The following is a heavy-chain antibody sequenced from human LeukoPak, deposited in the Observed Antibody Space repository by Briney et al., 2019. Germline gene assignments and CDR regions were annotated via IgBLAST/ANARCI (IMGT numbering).Heavy chain of an antibody. CDR3: ASHKY. Sequence: GASLRLSCAASGFTFSDYWMSWVRQAPGKGLEWVANIKKDGSEKYYVDSVKGRFTISRDNTKNSLYLQMNSLRAEDTAVYYCASHKYWGQGTLVTVSS. CDR1: GFTFSDYW. V-gene: IGHV3-7*01. CDR2: IKKDGSEK. J-gene: IGHJ4*02.